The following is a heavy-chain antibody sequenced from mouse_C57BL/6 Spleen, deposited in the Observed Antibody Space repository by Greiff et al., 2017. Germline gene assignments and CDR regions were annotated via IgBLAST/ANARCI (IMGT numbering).Heavy chain of an antibody. V-gene: IGHV1-39*01. D-gene: IGHD1-1*01. CDR2: INPNYGTT. CDR3: ANGGHWFDY. CDR1: GYSFTDYN. J-gene: IGHJ2*01. Sequence: EVQLQQSGPELVRPGASVKISCKASGYSFTDYNMHWVKQSTGQGLEWIGVINPNYGTTSYNQKFKGKATLTADQSSSTAYMHLNSLTSEDSAVYDCANGGHWFDYWGEGTTVTVSS.